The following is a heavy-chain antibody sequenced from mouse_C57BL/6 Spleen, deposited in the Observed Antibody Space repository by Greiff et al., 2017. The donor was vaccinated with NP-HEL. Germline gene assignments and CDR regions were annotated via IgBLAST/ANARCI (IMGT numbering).Heavy chain of an antibody. CDR3: ARHPRYDYDEGDYYAMDY. V-gene: IGHV5-15*01. J-gene: IGHJ4*01. CDR1: GFTFSDYG. Sequence: EVKLVESGGGLVQPGGSLKLSCAASGFTFSDYGMAWVRQAPRKGPEWVAFISNLAYSIYYADTVTGRFTISRENAKNTLYLEMSSLRSEDTAMYYCARHPRYDYDEGDYYAMDYWGQGTSVTVSS. D-gene: IGHD2-4*01. CDR2: ISNLAYSI.